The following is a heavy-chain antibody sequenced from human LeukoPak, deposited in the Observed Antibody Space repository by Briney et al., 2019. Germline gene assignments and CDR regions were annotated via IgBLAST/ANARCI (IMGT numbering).Heavy chain of an antibody. D-gene: IGHD7-27*01. Sequence: GGSLRLSCAASGFTFSNYGMYWVRQAPGRGLEWVAFIRYDGSDKYYADSVMGRFTISRDNSKNTLYLQMDSLRTEDTAVYYCAKGQLGIQSSKWFDPWGQGTLLTVSS. CDR3: AKGQLGIQSSKWFDP. J-gene: IGHJ5*02. V-gene: IGHV3-30*02. CDR2: IRYDGSDK. CDR1: GFTFSNYG.